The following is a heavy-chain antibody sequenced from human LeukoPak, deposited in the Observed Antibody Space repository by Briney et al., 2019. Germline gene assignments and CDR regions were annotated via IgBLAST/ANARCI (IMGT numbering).Heavy chain of an antibody. J-gene: IGHJ5*02. V-gene: IGHV7-4-1*02. CDR2: INTNTGNP. D-gene: IGHD3-10*01. CDR3: ARGNRPQRFYGSGSFDP. CDR1: GYTFTSYY. Sequence: GASVKVSCKASGYTFTSYYMHWVRQAPGQGLEWMGWINTNTGNPTYAQGFTGRFVLSVDTSVNTAFLEITSLKSEDTAVYYCARGNRPQRFYGSGSFDPWGQGTLVSVSS.